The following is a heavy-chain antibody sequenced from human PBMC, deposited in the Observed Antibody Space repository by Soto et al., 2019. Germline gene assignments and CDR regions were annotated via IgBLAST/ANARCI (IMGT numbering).Heavy chain of an antibody. CDR2: ISAYNGNT. D-gene: IGHD6-19*01. Sequence: SVKVSCKASGYTFTSYGITWVRQAPGQGLEWMGWISAYNGNTHYAQRLQGRVTMTTDTSTSTAYMELRTLRSDDTAVYYCAAEGLAVANTLHYWGQGTLVTVSS. CDR1: GYTFTSYG. J-gene: IGHJ4*02. CDR3: AAEGLAVANTLHY. V-gene: IGHV1-18*01.